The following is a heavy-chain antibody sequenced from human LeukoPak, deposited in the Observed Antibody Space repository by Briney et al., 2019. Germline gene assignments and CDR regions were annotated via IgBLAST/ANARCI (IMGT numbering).Heavy chain of an antibody. V-gene: IGHV4-39*02. CDR2: IYNSANT. J-gene: IGHJ3*02. Sequence: PSETLSLTCTVSGDSISSSSYCWDWIRQPPGKGLEWIGNIYNSANTHYNPSLKVRVTISVDTSKNHFSLKLNSVTAADTAVYYCARRRMPDDAFDIWGQGTMVTVSS. CDR1: GDSISSSSYC. D-gene: IGHD2-2*01. CDR3: ARRRMPDDAFDI.